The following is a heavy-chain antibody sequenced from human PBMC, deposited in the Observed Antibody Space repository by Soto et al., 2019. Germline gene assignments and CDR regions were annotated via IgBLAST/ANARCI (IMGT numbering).Heavy chain of an antibody. Sequence: QVQLVQSGAEVKKPGASVKVSCKASGYTFTSYYMHWVRQAPGQGLEWMGIINPSGGSTSYAQKFQGRVTMTGDTSTSTVYMELSSLRSEDTAVYYCARVGGLGWAGDYYYYYGMDVWGQGTTVTVSS. V-gene: IGHV1-46*01. J-gene: IGHJ6*02. D-gene: IGHD3-16*01. CDR1: GYTFTSYY. CDR3: ARVGGLGWAGDYYYYYGMDV. CDR2: INPSGGST.